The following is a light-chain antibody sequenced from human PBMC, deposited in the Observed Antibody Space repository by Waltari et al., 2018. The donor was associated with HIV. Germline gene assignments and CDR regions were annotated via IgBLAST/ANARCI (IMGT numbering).Light chain of an antibody. CDR1: SSDVGVYNF. V-gene: IGLV2-11*01. J-gene: IGLJ2*01. CDR3: CSYAGSYPVV. Sequence: QSALTQPRSVSGSPGQSVTISCTGTSSDVGVYNFVSWYQQHPGKAPKLMIYDVRTRPSGVPDRFSGSKSGNTASLTISGLQAEDEADYYCCSYAGSYPVVFGGGTKLTVL. CDR2: DVR.